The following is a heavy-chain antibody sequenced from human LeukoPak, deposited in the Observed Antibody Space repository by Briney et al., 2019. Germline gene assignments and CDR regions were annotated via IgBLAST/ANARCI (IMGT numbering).Heavy chain of an antibody. CDR3: ARGEFDGGVYFDY. J-gene: IGHJ4*02. CDR2: IYHSGST. Sequence: PSETLSLTCTVSGYSISNGYYWGWIRQPPGKGLEWIGEIYHSGSTNYNPSLKSRVTISVDKSKNQFSLKLSSVTAADTAVYYCARGEFDGGVYFDYWGQGTLVTVSS. CDR1: GYSISNGYY. D-gene: IGHD3-16*01. V-gene: IGHV4-38-2*02.